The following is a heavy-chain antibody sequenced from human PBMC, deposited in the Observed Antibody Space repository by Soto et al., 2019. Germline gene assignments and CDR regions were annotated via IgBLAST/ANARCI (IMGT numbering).Heavy chain of an antibody. J-gene: IGHJ4*02. CDR2: ISSSSYTI. Sequence: GGSLRLSCTASGFTFNTYNMNWVRHAPGKGLEWVSYISSSSYTIKYADSVEGRFTVSRDNGKKSLYLQMNSLRDEDTAVYFCAREISLSAGSCFDYWGQGTLVTVSS. CDR1: GFTFNTYN. D-gene: IGHD1-26*01. CDR3: AREISLSAGSCFDY. V-gene: IGHV3-48*02.